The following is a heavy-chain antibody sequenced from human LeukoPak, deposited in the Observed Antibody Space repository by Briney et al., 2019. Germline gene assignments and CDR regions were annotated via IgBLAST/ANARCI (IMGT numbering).Heavy chain of an antibody. CDR3: ARGRSEDKLAYCGGDCDTDYYYYYMDV. CDR2: IIPIFGTA. J-gene: IGHJ6*03. Sequence: GGSLRLSCAASGFTFSSYWMSWVRQAPGQGLEWMGGIIPIFGTANYAQKFQGRVTVTADESTSTAYMELSSLRSEDTAVYYCARGRSEDKLAYCGGDCDTDYYYYYMDVWGKGTTVTVSS. V-gene: IGHV1-69*01. D-gene: IGHD2-21*01. CDR1: GFTFSSYW.